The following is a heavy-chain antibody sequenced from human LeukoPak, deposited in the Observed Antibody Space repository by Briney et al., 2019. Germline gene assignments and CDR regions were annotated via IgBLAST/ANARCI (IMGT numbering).Heavy chain of an antibody. D-gene: IGHD5-12*01. V-gene: IGHV3-7*04. Sequence: AGGSLRLSCAASGFTFSDYWMTWVRQAPGSGLEWVANVKEDGSETYYLDSVKGRFTISRDDANNSLSLQMNSLRAEDTAVYYCARASAPDRVATTAVDNWGQGTLVTVS. CDR2: VKEDGSET. J-gene: IGHJ4*02. CDR1: GFTFSDYW. CDR3: ARASAPDRVATTAVDN.